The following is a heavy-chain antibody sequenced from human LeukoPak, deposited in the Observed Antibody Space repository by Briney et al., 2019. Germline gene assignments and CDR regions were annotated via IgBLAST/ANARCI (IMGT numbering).Heavy chain of an antibody. CDR2: ISYDGSNK. J-gene: IGHJ6*02. V-gene: IGHV3-30-3*01. Sequence: PGGSLRLSCAASGFTFSGYAMHWVRQAPGKGLEWVAVISYDGSNKYYADSVKGRFTISRDNSKNTLYLQMNSLRAEDTAVYYCARDALWAIFGVDGMDVWGQGTTVTVSS. CDR1: GFTFSGYA. D-gene: IGHD3-3*01. CDR3: ARDALWAIFGVDGMDV.